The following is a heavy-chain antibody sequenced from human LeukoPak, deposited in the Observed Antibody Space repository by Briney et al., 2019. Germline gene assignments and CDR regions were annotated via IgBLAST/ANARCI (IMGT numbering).Heavy chain of an antibody. CDR1: GFTFSSYA. V-gene: IGHV3-33*08. J-gene: IGHJ4*02. CDR3: ARDSNFGVVSLDY. D-gene: IGHD3-3*01. Sequence: GGSLRLSCAASGFTFSSYAMHWVRQAPGKGLEWVAVIWYDGSNKYYADSVKGRFAISRDNSKNTLYLQMNSLRAEDTAVYYCARDSNFGVVSLDYWGQGTLVTVSS. CDR2: IWYDGSNK.